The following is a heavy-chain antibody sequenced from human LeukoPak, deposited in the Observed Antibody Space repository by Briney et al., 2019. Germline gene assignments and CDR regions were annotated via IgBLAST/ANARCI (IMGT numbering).Heavy chain of an antibody. Sequence: GGSLRLSCAASGFTFSSYAMHWVRQAPGKGLEWVAVISYDGSNKYYADSVKGRFTISRDNSKNTLYLQMNSLRAEDTAVYYCARDSEYSNYYGMDVWGQGTTVTVSS. J-gene: IGHJ6*02. CDR2: ISYDGSNK. CDR3: ARDSEYSNYYGMDV. V-gene: IGHV3-30-3*01. CDR1: GFTFSSYA. D-gene: IGHD4-11*01.